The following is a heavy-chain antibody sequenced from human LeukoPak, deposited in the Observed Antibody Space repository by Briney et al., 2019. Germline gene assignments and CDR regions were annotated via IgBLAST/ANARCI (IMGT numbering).Heavy chain of an antibody. J-gene: IGHJ5*02. CDR2: IYYSGST. CDR1: GGSISSYY. D-gene: IGHD1-1*01. V-gene: IGHV4-59*01. CDR3: ARGGSTGPNLNWVDP. Sequence: PSETLSLTCTVSGGSISSYYWSWIRQPPGKGLEWIGYIYYSGSTNYNPSLKSRVTISVDTSKNQFSLKLSSVTAADTAVYYCARGGSTGPNLNWVDPWGQGTLVTVSS.